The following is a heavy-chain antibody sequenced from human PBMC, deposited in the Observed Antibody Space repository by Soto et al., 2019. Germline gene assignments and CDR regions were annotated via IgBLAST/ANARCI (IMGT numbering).Heavy chain of an antibody. CDR1: GFTFSSYG. J-gene: IGHJ5*02. V-gene: IGHV3-33*01. CDR2: IWYDGSNK. Sequence: QVQLVESGGGVVQPGRSLRLSCAASGFTFSSYGMHWVRQAPGKGLEWVAVIWYDGSNKYYADSVKGRFTISRDNSKNTLYLQMNSLRAEATAVYYCAREGDYGDYGWFDPWGQGTLVTVSS. CDR3: AREGDYGDYGWFDP. D-gene: IGHD4-17*01.